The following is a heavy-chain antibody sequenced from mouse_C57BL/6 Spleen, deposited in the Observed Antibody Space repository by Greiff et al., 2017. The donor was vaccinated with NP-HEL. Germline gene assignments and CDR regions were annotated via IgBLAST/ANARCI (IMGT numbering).Heavy chain of an antibody. CDR3: ARDGPAWFAY. CDR1: GYTFTDYN. Sequence: EVQLQQSGPELVKPGASVKIPCKASGYTFTDYNMDWVKQSHGKSLEWIGDINPNTGGTIYNKKFTGKATLTVDKSSSTAYMELLSLTSDDTAVYYCARDGPAWFAYWGQGTLVTVSA. J-gene: IGHJ3*01. CDR2: INPNTGGT. V-gene: IGHV1-18*01. D-gene: IGHD2-3*01.